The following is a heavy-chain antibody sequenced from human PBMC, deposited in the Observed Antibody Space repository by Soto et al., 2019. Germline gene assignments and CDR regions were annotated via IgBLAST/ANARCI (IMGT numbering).Heavy chain of an antibody. CDR3: AIVPRCSSTSCYLSTNWFDP. CDR2: INHSGST. J-gene: IGHJ5*02. CDR1: GGSFSGYY. Sequence: PSETLSLTCAVYGGSFSGYYWSWIRQPPGKGLEWIGEINHSGSTNYNPSLKSRVTISVDTSKNQFSLKLSSVTAADTAVHYCAIVPRCSSTSCYLSTNWFDPWGQGTLVTVSS. D-gene: IGHD2-2*01. V-gene: IGHV4-34*01.